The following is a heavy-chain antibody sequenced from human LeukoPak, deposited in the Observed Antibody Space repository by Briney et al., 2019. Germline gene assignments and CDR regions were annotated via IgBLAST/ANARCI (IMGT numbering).Heavy chain of an antibody. J-gene: IGHJ4*02. V-gene: IGHV3-11*01. CDR1: GFAFSDYY. CDR3: ARAPYSSSWYYFDF. Sequence: GSLRLSCAASGFAFSDYYMNWIRQAPGKGLEWISYISSSASIISYADSAKGRFTISRDNAKNSLYLQMNSLRVEDTAVYYCARAPYSSSWYYFDFWGQGTLVTVSS. CDR2: ISSSASII. D-gene: IGHD6-13*01.